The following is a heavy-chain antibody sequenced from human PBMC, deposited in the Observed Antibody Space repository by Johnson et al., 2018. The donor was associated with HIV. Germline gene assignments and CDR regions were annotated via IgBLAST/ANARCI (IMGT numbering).Heavy chain of an antibody. D-gene: IGHD5-24*01. CDR1: GFTFTDYY. CDR2: ISSSGSTI. V-gene: IGHV3-11*04. CDR3: ARGGDGYNSRFREPFGAFYI. J-gene: IGHJ3*02. Sequence: VQLVESGGGVVQPGRSLRLSCAASGFTFTDYYMNWMRQAPGKGLEWVSHISSSGSTIYYADSVKGRFTISRDNAKNSLYLQMNSLRAEDTAVYYCARGGDGYNSRFREPFGAFYIWGQGTMVTVSS.